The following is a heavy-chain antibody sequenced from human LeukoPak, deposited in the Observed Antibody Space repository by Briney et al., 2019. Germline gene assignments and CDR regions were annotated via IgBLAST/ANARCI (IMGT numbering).Heavy chain of an antibody. D-gene: IGHD5-18*01. CDR3: ARVQLWLGRYYYYGMDV. CDR1: GYTFTSYG. Sequence: ATVKVSCKASGYTFTSYGISWVRQAPGQGLEWMGWISAYNGNTNYAQKLQGRVTMTTDTSTSTAYMELRSLRSDDTAVYYCARVQLWLGRYYYYGMDVWGQGTTVTVSS. J-gene: IGHJ6*02. CDR2: ISAYNGNT. V-gene: IGHV1-18*01.